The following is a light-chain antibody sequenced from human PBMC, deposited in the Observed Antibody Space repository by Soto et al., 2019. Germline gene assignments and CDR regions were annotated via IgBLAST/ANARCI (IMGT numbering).Light chain of an antibody. CDR1: QSISTW. Sequence: DIQMTQSPSTLSASVGDRVAITCRASQSISTWLAWYQQKSGKAPKLLIYKASTLESGVPSRFSGSGSGTEFTLTISSLPPDDFATYYCQQYNSFSRTFGQGTKLEI. V-gene: IGKV1-5*03. J-gene: IGKJ2*01. CDR2: KAS. CDR3: QQYNSFSRT.